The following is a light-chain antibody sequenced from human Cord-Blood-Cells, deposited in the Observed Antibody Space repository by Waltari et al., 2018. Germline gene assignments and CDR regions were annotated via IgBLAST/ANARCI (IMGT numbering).Light chain of an antibody. CDR2: GKN. CDR1: SLRSYY. Sequence: SSELTQDPAVSVALGQTVRFTCQGDSLRSYYASWYQQKPGQAPVLVIYGKNNRPSGIPDRFSGSSSGNTASLTITGAQAEDEADYYCNSRDSSGNPVVFGGGTKLTVL. CDR3: NSRDSSGNPVV. V-gene: IGLV3-19*01. J-gene: IGLJ2*01.